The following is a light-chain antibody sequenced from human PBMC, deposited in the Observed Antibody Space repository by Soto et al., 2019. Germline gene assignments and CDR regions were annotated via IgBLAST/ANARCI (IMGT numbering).Light chain of an antibody. CDR2: DAY. CDR3: QQRNT. CDR1: QSISSW. V-gene: IGKV1-5*01. J-gene: IGKJ3*01. Sequence: DIQMTQSPSTLSASVGDRVTITCRASQSISSWLAWYQQKPGKAPKLLIYDAYSLESGVPSRFGGVGSSTEFTLTISSLQSDDFAVYYCQQRNTIGRWTKGDIK.